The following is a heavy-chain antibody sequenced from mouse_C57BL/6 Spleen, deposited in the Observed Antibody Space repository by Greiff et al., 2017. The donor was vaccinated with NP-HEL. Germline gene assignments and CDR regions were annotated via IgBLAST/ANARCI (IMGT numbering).Heavy chain of an antibody. CDR1: GYAFTNYL. V-gene: IGHV1-54*01. J-gene: IGHJ2*01. CDR2: INPGSGGT. D-gene: IGHD2-3*01. Sequence: QVQLQQSGAELVRPGTSVKVSCKASGYAFTNYLIEWVKQRPGQGLEWIGVINPGSGGTNYNEKFKGKATLTADKSSSTAYMQLSSLTSEDSAVYFCARGGLLRGKEDYFGGWGQGTTLTVS. CDR3: ARGGLLRGKEDYFGG.